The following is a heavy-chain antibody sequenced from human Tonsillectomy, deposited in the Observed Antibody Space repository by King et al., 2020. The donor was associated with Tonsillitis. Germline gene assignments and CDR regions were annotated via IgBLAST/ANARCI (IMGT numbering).Heavy chain of an antibody. CDR2: ISHDGNSQ. V-gene: IGHV3-30*04. CDR3: AREIDGGSDNDSRGAMDV. CDR1: GFTFNRFN. D-gene: IGHD3-9*01. Sequence: VQLVESGGGVVQPGRSLRLSCAASGFTFNRFNIYWVRQAPGKGLDWVALISHDGNSQYYADSVKGRFTISRDNSKNALYLQMSSLRPEDTAVYYCAREIDGGSDNDSRGAMDVWGQGTTVTVS. J-gene: IGHJ6*02.